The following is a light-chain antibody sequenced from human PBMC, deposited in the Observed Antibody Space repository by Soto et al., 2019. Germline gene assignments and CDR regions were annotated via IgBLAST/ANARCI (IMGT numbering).Light chain of an antibody. V-gene: IGLV2-14*01. J-gene: IGLJ2*01. CDR1: SSDVGGYNY. Sequence: QSVLSQPASVSGSPGQSITIYCTGTSSDVGGYNYVSWYQQHPGKAPKLMIYDVSNRPSGVSNRFSGSKSGNTASLTISGLQAEDEADYYCSSYTSSSTQGFGGGTKVTVL. CDR3: SSYTSSSTQG. CDR2: DVS.